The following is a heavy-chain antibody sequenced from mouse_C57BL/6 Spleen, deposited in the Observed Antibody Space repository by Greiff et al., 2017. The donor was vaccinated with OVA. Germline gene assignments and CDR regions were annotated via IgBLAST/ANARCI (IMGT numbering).Heavy chain of an antibody. CDR2: IDPSDSYT. CDR1: GYTFTSYW. D-gene: IGHD3-3*01. Sequence: QVQLQQPGAELVRPGTSVKLSCKASGYTFTSYWMHWVKQRPGQGLEWIGVIDPSDSYTNYNQKFKGKATLTVDTSSSTAYMQLSSLTSEDSAVDYCAKGDGDGSYWGQGTLVTVSA. V-gene: IGHV1-59*01. J-gene: IGHJ3*01. CDR3: AKGDGDGSY.